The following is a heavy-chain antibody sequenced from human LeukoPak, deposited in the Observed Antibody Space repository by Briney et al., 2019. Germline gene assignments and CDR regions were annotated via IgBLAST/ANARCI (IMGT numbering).Heavy chain of an antibody. CDR1: GYTFTSYG. CDR2: ISAYNGNT. J-gene: IGHJ4*02. CDR3: ARDRSYYDILTGYYSPYDY. D-gene: IGHD3-9*01. V-gene: IGHV1-18*01. Sequence: ASVKVSCKASGYTFTSYGISWVRQAPGQGPEWMGWISAYNGNTNYAQKLQGRVTMTTDASTSTAYMELRSLRSDDTAVYYCARDRSYYDILTGYYSPYDYWGQGTLVTVSS.